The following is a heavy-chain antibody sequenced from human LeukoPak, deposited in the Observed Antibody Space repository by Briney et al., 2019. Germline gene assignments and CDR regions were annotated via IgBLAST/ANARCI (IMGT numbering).Heavy chain of an antibody. D-gene: IGHD2-15*01. J-gene: IGHJ4*02. CDR1: GYSISSTFY. Sequence: LETLSLTCNVSGYSISSTFYGAWIRQPPGKGLEWIATISHSATTYYTPSPKSRLTMSVDTSKNQFSLKLSSVTVADTAVYYCARVNTPVATFDYWGQGTLVTVSS. CDR2: ISHSATT. V-gene: IGHV4-38-2*02. CDR3: ARVNTPVATFDY.